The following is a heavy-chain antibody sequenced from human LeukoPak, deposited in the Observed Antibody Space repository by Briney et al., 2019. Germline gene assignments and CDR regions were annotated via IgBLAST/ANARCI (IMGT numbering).Heavy chain of an antibody. CDR1: GFTFRSYA. CDR3: GASPHYYYGMYV. CDR2: ISYDGSNK. V-gene: IGHV3-30-3*01. J-gene: IGHJ6*02. Sequence: PGRSLRLSCAASGFTFRSYAMHWVRQAPGKGLEWVAVISYDGSNKYYADSVKGRFTISRDNSKNTLYLQMNSLRAEDTAVYYCGASPHYYYGMYVWGQGTTVTVSS.